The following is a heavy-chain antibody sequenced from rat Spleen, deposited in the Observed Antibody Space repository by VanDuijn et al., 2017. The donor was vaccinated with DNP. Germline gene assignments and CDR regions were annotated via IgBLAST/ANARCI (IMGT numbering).Heavy chain of an antibody. CDR2: ISTGGGIT. D-gene: IGHD4-3*01. CDR1: GFTFSNHG. Sequence: EVQLVESGGGLVQPGRSLTLSCAVSGFTFSNHGMAWVRQAPTKGLEWVASISTGGGITYYRDSVKGRFTISRDDAKNTQYLQMDSLRSEDTATYYCTRHKFGGDYFDYWGQGVMVTVSS. CDR3: TRHKFGGDYFDY. V-gene: IGHV5S13*01. J-gene: IGHJ2*01.